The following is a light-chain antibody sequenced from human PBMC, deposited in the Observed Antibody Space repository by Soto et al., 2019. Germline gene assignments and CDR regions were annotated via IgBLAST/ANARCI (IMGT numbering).Light chain of an antibody. Sequence: QSALTQPRSVSGSPGQSVNISCTGTSSDVGGYNYVSWHQHHPGKAPKLMIYDVSKRPSGVPDRFSGSKSGNTASLTISGLQAEDEADYYCCSYAGSYTLVFGGGTKVTVL. V-gene: IGLV2-11*01. CDR2: DVS. CDR3: CSYAGSYTLV. CDR1: SSDVGGYNY. J-gene: IGLJ2*01.